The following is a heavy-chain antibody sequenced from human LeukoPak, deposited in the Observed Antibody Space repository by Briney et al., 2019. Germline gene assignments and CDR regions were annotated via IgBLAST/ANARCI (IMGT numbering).Heavy chain of an antibody. CDR2: ISSSSSYI. D-gene: IGHD3-22*01. J-gene: IGHJ4*02. CDR3: ARDRSYYYDHPSQ. CDR1: GFTFSSYS. V-gene: IGHV3-21*01. Sequence: GGSLRLSCAASGFTFSSYSMNWVRQAPGKGLEWVSSISSSSSYIYYADSVKGRFTISRDNAKNSLYLQMNSLRAEDTAVYYCARDRSYYYDHPSQWGQGTLVTVSS.